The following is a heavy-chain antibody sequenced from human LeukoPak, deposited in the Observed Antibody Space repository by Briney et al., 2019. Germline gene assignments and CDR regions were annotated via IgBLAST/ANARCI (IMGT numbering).Heavy chain of an antibody. V-gene: IGHV4-59*01. CDR3: ARHKSGYSPFDY. Sequence: SETLSLTCTVSGGSIFNYYWSWVRQPPGKGLEWVGYIFYSGSTNYNPSLKSRVTMSVDTSKNRFSLNLSSVTAADTAVYYCARHKSGYSPFDYWGQGTLVTFSS. J-gene: IGHJ4*02. CDR1: GGSIFNYY. CDR2: IFYSGST. D-gene: IGHD3-3*01.